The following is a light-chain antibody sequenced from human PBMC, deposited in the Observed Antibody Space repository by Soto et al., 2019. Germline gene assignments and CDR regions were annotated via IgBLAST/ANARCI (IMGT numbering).Light chain of an antibody. Sequence: DIQMTQSPSSLSASVGDRVTITCQASQDISNNLNWYQQKPGKAPKLLIYDASNLETGVSSRFSGSGFWTEFTLTISNLQPEDFATYYCQQLNSYPRTFGGGTKVDIK. CDR2: DAS. CDR3: QQLNSYPRT. CDR1: QDISNN. J-gene: IGKJ4*01. V-gene: IGKV1-33*01.